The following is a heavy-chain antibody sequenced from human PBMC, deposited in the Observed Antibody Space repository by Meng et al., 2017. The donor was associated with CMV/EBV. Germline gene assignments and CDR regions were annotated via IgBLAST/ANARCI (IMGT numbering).Heavy chain of an antibody. V-gene: IGHV3-20*04. Sequence: GESLKISCAASGFTFSSYGMHWVRQAPGKGLEWVSGINWNGGSTGYADSVKGRFTTSRDNAKNSLYLQMNSLRAEDTALYYCARGRATVTTQTGNDYWGQGTLVTVSS. CDR1: GFTFSSYG. CDR2: INWNGGST. J-gene: IGHJ4*02. CDR3: ARGRATVTTQTGNDY. D-gene: IGHD4-17*01.